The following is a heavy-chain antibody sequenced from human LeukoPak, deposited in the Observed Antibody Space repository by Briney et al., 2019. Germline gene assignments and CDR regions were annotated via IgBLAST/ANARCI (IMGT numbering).Heavy chain of an antibody. J-gene: IGHJ4*02. Sequence: PGGSLRLSCAASGFTFSSYWMNWVRQAPGKGLEWVANIKQDGSEKYYVDSVKGRFTISRDNAKNSLYLQMNSLRAEDTAVYYCARAGDFCSGYYTMDYWGQGTLVTVSS. CDR1: GFTFSSYW. D-gene: IGHD3-3*01. CDR2: IKQDGSEK. V-gene: IGHV3-7*01. CDR3: ARAGDFCSGYYTMDY.